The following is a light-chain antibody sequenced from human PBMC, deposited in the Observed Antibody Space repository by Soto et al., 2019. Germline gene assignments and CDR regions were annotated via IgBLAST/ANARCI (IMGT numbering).Light chain of an antibody. Sequence: EIVLTQSPATLSLSPGERATLSCRASQSVSSYLAWYQQKPGQAPRLLIYDASNRATGIPARFSGSGSGTDFTLTISSLEPEDFAVYYGQQRSNWPPITFGQGTRLENK. CDR1: QSVSSY. CDR2: DAS. CDR3: QQRSNWPPIT. V-gene: IGKV3-11*01. J-gene: IGKJ5*01.